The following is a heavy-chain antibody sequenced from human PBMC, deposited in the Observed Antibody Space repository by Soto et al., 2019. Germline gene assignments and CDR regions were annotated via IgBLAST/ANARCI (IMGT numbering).Heavy chain of an antibody. Sequence: QVQLVQSGAEVKKPGASVKVSCKASGYTFTSYDISWVRQAPGQGLEWMGWISAYNGNTNYAQKLQGRVTMTTDTPTRTAYMELRRLRSDDTAVYYCARDHFYGGNSPVAYWGQGPLVTVSS. CDR2: ISAYNGNT. D-gene: IGHD4-17*01. CDR1: GYTFTSYD. J-gene: IGHJ4*02. CDR3: ARDHFYGGNSPVAY. V-gene: IGHV1-18*01.